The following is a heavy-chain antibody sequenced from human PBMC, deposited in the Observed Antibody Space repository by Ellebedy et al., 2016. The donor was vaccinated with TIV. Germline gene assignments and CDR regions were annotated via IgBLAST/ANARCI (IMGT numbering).Heavy chain of an antibody. J-gene: IGHJ2*01. V-gene: IGHV4-34*01. CDR3: ARNFDL. CDR1: GGSFSAYS. Sequence: SETLSLTCAVYGGSFSAYSWSWIRQPPGKGLEWIGEINHSGSTNYSPSLESRVTISVDTSKKQFSLKLSSVTAADTAVYYCARNFDLWGRGTLVTVSS. CDR2: INHSGST.